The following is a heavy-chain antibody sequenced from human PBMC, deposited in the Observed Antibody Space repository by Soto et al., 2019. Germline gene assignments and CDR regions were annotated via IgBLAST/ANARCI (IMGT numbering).Heavy chain of an antibody. CDR3: ARGRVPHYYGPGSYQLRYGMDV. V-gene: IGHV3-30-3*01. J-gene: IGHJ6*02. CDR2: ISYDGSNK. D-gene: IGHD3-10*01. Sequence: QVQLVESGGGVVQPGRSLRLSCAASGFTFSSYAMHWVRQAPGKGLEWVAVISYDGSNKYYADSVKGRFTISRDNSKNTLYLQMNSLRAEDTTVYYCARGRVPHYYGPGSYQLRYGMDVWGQGTTVTVSS. CDR1: GFTFSSYA.